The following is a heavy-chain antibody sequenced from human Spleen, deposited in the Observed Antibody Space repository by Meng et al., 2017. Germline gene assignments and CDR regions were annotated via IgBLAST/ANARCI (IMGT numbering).Heavy chain of an antibody. D-gene: IGHD3-9*01. CDR3: ARDRHRRGYYDILTGYYGGFDY. CDR2: IIPIFGTA. Sequence: SVKVSCKASGYTFTSYGISWVRQAPGQGLEWMGGIIPIFGTANYAQKFQGRVTITTDESTSTAYMELSSLRSEDTAVYYCARDRHRRGYYDILTGYYGGFDYWGQGTLVTVSS. CDR1: GYTFTSYG. J-gene: IGHJ4*02. V-gene: IGHV1-69*05.